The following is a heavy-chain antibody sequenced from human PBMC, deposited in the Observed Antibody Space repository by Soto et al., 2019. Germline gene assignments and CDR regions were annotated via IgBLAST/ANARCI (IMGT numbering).Heavy chain of an antibody. D-gene: IGHD3-22*01. V-gene: IGHV5-51*01. CDR3: ATTYYYDSSGYYGPFFFDY. Sequence: PGESLKISCKGSGYSFTSYWIVWVRQMPGKGLEWMGIIYPGDSDTRYSPSFQGQVTISADKSISTAYLQWSSLKASDTAMYYCATTYYYDSSGYYGPFFFDYWGQGTLVTVSS. J-gene: IGHJ4*02. CDR2: IYPGDSDT. CDR1: GYSFTSYW.